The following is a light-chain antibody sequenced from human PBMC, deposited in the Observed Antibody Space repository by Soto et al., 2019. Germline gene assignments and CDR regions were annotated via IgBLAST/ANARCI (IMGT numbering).Light chain of an antibody. J-gene: IGKJ1*01. CDR2: AAS. Sequence: DIQMTQSPSSLSASVGDRVTITCRAGQSISSYLNWYQQKPGKAPKLLIYAASSLQSGVPSRFRGSGSGTDFTLTISSLQPEDFATYYCQQISGPPPPFAQGTKWKSN. CDR1: QSISSY. CDR3: QQISGPPPP. V-gene: IGKV1-39*01.